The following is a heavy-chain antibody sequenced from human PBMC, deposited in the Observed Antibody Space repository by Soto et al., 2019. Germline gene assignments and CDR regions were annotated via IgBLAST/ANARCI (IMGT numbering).Heavy chain of an antibody. Sequence: ASVKFSCKASGYTFTSYYMHWLRQAPGQGLEWMGIINPSGGSTSYAQKFQGRVTVTRDTSTSTVYMELSSLRSEDTAVYYCARYAGAYYDFWSGYSNYFDYWGQGTLVTVSS. V-gene: IGHV1-46*01. CDR3: ARYAGAYYDFWSGYSNYFDY. J-gene: IGHJ4*02. CDR2: INPSGGST. CDR1: GYTFTSYY. D-gene: IGHD3-3*01.